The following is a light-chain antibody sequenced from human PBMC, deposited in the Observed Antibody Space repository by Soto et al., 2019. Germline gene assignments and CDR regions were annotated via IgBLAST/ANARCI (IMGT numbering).Light chain of an antibody. CDR1: QSVSSN. Sequence: EMVMTRSPATLSVAPGGSATASCRASQSVSSNLAWYQQKPGQAPSLLIYGASTRATGIPARFSGSGSGTEFTLTISSLQSEDFAVYYCQQYDNWPPLTFGGGTKVDIK. CDR3: QQYDNWPPLT. V-gene: IGKV3-15*01. J-gene: IGKJ4*01. CDR2: GAS.